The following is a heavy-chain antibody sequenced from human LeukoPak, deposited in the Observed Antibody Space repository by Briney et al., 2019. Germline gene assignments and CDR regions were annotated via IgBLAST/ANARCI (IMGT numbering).Heavy chain of an antibody. J-gene: IGHJ3*01. D-gene: IGHD3/OR15-3a*01. CDR3: ARRGLVAGIYDLVYGFDL. Sequence: ASVKVSCKSAGYSFTTFHMNWVRQAPGQGPEWMGWVNPDNGNTGFAQKFQGRVTITQNSSVTTVYMELSSLTSEDTAVYYCARRGLVAGIYDLVYGFDLWGQGTMVTVSS. V-gene: IGHV1-8*03. CDR1: GYSFTTFH. CDR2: VNPDNGNT.